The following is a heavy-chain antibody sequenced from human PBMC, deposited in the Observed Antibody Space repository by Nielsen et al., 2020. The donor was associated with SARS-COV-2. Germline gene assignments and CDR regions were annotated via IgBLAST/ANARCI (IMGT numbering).Heavy chain of an antibody. Sequence: ASVKVSCKASGYTFTGYYMHWVRQAPGQGLEWMGRINPNSGGTNYAQKFQGRVTMTRDTSISTAYMELSRLRSDDTAVYYCARDMRGYSYGSPFSHYYGMDVWGQGTTVTVSS. D-gene: IGHD5-18*01. V-gene: IGHV1-2*06. J-gene: IGHJ6*02. CDR1: GYTFTGYY. CDR2: INPNSGGT. CDR3: ARDMRGYSYGSPFSHYYGMDV.